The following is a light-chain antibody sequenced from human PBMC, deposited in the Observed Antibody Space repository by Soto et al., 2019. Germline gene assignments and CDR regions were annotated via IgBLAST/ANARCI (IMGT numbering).Light chain of an antibody. CDR3: AVWDDSLSGMV. J-gene: IGLJ2*01. V-gene: IGLV1-44*01. CDR1: SSNFETNT. Sequence: QSVLTQPPSASGTPGQRVTISCSGSSSNFETNTVDWYQHLPGTAPKVLIFNNNQRPSGVPDRFSGSKSGTSASLAISGLQSEDEADYYCAVWDDSLSGMVFGGGTKVTVL. CDR2: NNN.